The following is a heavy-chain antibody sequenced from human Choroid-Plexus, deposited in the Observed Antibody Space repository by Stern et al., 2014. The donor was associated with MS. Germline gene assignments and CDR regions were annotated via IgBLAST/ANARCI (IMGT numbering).Heavy chain of an antibody. V-gene: IGHV2-70*01. CDR1: GFSLSTTGMC. CDR3: VRAREGYYFDY. CDR2: RDWDGDK. D-gene: IGHD2-21*01. Sequence: ESGPALVKPTQTLTLTCTFSGFSLSTTGMCLSWIRQPPGKALEWLALRDWDGDKYYSTALKTRLTISKDTSKNQVVLTMTNMAPLDTATYFCVRAREGYYFDYWGQGIPVTVSS. J-gene: IGHJ4*02.